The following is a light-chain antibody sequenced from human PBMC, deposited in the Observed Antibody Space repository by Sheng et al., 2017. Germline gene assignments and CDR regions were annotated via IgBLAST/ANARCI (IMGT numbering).Light chain of an antibody. Sequence: AIRITQSPSSLSASTGDRVTITCRASQGISSYLAWYQQKPGKAPKLLIYAASTLQSGVPSRFSGSGSGTDFTLTISCLQSEDFATYYCQQYYSYPRTFGQGTKAGDQT. J-gene: IGKJ2*01. CDR2: AAS. CDR1: QGISSY. CDR3: QQYYSYPRT. V-gene: IGKV1-8*01.